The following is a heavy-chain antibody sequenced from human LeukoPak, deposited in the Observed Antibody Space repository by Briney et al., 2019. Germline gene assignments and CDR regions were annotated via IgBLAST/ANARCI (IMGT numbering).Heavy chain of an antibody. CDR1: GFSFSSYE. CDR3: ARRSPNYYFDY. V-gene: IGHV3-48*03. CDR2: ISSSGSIM. Sequence: GGSLRLSCAASGFSFSSYEMNWVRQAPGKGLEWVSYISSSGSIMYYADSVEGRFTISRDNAKNSLYLQMNSLRAEDTAVYYCARRSPNYYFDYWGQGTPVTVSS. J-gene: IGHJ4*02.